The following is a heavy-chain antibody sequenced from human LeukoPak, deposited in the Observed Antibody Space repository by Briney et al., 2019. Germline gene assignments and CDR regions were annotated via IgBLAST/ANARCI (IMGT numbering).Heavy chain of an antibody. CDR1: GGSFSGYY. CDR2: INHSGST. CDR3: ARNLRQWLRFYYYMDV. J-gene: IGHJ6*03. V-gene: IGHV4-34*01. Sequence: MSSETLSLTCAVYGGSFSGYYWSWIRQPPGKGLEWIGEINHSGSTNHNPSLKSRVTISVDTSKNQFSLKLSSVTAADTAVYYCARNLRQWLRFYYYMDVWGKGTTVTVSS. D-gene: IGHD5-12*01.